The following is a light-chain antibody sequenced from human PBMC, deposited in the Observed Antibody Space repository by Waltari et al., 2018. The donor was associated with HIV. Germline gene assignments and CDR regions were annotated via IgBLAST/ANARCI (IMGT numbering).Light chain of an antibody. J-gene: IGKJ2*01. V-gene: IGKV1-39*01. Sequence: DIRMTQSPSSLCASVGDRVTITCRASQSINNYLSWYQQEPGKAPKLLIYAASILQSGVPSRFSGSGSGTDFTLTISGLQPEDFATYYCQQSYTSPTYTFGQGTKLEIK. CDR1: QSINNY. CDR2: AAS. CDR3: QQSYTSPTYT.